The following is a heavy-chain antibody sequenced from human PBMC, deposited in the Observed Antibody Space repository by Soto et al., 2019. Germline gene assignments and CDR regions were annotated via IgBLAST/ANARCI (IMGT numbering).Heavy chain of an antibody. J-gene: IGHJ6*03. V-gene: IGHV3-64*01. CDR2: ISSNGVGT. CDR3: ARRARPDFYYMDV. CDR1: GFPLGGNA. D-gene: IGHD6-6*01. Sequence: EVQLAESGGGWAKPGGPLGSSGAPLGFPLGGNARVWARQPPGKGREFVSGISSNGVGTYYANSVQGRFTSSRDNSKNTVYLQMGSLRPEGMAVYYCARRARPDFYYMDVWGKGTTVTVSS.